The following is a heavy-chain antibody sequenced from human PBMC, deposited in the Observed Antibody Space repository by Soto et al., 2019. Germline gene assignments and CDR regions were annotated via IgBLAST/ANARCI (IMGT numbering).Heavy chain of an antibody. CDR3: AAGVYTFDY. D-gene: IGHD5-18*01. Sequence: ASVKVSCKVSGNTLTGLPMHWVRQAPGKGLEWMGSLDPEEGERIFAQRFQGRVTMTEDTSTDTAYMEVSSLKSEDTAVYYCAAGVYTFDYWGQGTLVTVSS. V-gene: IGHV1-24*01. J-gene: IGHJ4*02. CDR2: LDPEEGER. CDR1: GNTLTGLP.